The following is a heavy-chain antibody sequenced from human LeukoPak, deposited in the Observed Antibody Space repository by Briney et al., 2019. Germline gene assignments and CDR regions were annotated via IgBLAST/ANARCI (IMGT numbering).Heavy chain of an antibody. V-gene: IGHV3-9*01. CDR2: ISWNSGSI. Sequence: GGSLRLSWAASGFTFDDYAMHWVRQAPGKGLEWVSGISWNSGSIGYADSVKGRFTISRDNAKNSLYLQMNSLRAEDTALYYCAKDLAAATPYGMDVWGQGTTVTVSS. CDR3: AKDLAAATPYGMDV. D-gene: IGHD6-13*01. J-gene: IGHJ6*02. CDR1: GFTFDDYA.